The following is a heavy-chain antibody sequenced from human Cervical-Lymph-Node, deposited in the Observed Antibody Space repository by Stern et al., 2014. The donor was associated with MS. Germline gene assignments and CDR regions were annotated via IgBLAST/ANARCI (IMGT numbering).Heavy chain of an antibody. CDR2: IKRDGSET. D-gene: IGHD6-19*01. Sequence: EVHLVESGGGLVQPGGSQRLSCVASGSTFSTSWMSWVRQAPGKGLEGVAKIKRDGSETYYLDSVKGRFTISRDNAKSSLYLEMNSLRAEDTAVYYCTRFLQSGWSDLFDSWGRGTLVTVSS. CDR3: TRFLQSGWSDLFDS. J-gene: IGHJ5*01. V-gene: IGHV3-7*01. CDR1: GSTFSTSW.